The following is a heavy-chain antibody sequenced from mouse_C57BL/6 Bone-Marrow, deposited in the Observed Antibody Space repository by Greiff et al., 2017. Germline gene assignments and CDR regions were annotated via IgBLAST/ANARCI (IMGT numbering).Heavy chain of an antibody. D-gene: IGHD4-1*01. CDR3: VLGRYYFDY. Sequence: QVQLKQPGAELVKPGPSVKLSFKASGYTFPTYWMHWVKQSPGQGLEWMGIIHPTSGSPNYNEKFKSKATLTVDKSSSTAYMQLSSLTSEDSAVYYWVLGRYYFDYWGQGTTLTVSS. J-gene: IGHJ2*01. V-gene: IGHV1-64*01. CDR1: GYTFPTYW. CDR2: IHPTSGSP.